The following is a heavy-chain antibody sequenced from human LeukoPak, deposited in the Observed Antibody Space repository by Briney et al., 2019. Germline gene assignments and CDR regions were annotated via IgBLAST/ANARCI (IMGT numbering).Heavy chain of an antibody. J-gene: IGHJ4*02. CDR3: ARGNTYYDILTGYYKGSYFDY. V-gene: IGHV4-30-2*01. D-gene: IGHD3-9*01. CDR2: IYHSGST. Sequence: SETLSLTCAVSGGSISSGGYSWSWIRQPPGTGLEWIGYIYHSGSTYYNPSLKSRVTISVDRSKNQFSLKLSSVTAADTAVYYCARGNTYYDILTGYYKGSYFDYWGQGTLVTVSS. CDR1: GGSISSGGYS.